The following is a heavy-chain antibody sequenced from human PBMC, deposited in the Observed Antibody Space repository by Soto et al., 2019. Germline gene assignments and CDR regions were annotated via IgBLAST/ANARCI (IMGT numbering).Heavy chain of an antibody. CDR2: ISGSGGNT. Sequence: EVQLLESGGGLVQPGGSLRLSCAASGFTFSSYAMSWVRQAPGKGLEWVSAISGSGGNTYYAASVKGRFTISRDNSKDTLYLQIHSLRAEDAAVYSFAAVPQGLIDYWGQGTLVTVSS. CDR1: GFTFSSYA. CDR3: AAVPQGLIDY. J-gene: IGHJ4*02. V-gene: IGHV3-23*01.